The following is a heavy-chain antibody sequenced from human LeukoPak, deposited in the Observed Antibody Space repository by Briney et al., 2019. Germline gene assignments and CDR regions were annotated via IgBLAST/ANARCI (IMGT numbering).Heavy chain of an antibody. CDR3: ATTSIGATSHFDY. CDR1: GGSISSSSYY. Sequence: SETLSLTCTVSGGSISSSSYYWGWIRQPPGKGLEWIGSIYYSGSTYYNPSLKSRVTISVDTSKNQFSLKLSSVTAADTAVYYCATTSIGATSHFDYWGQGTLVTVSS. V-gene: IGHV4-39*07. CDR2: IYYSGST. D-gene: IGHD1-26*01. J-gene: IGHJ4*02.